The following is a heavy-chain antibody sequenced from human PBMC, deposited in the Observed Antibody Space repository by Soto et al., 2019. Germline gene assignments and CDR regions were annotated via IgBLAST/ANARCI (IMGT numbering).Heavy chain of an antibody. J-gene: IGHJ4*02. CDR3: ARQWLDSYYFDY. CDR1: GVTFSSYA. Sequence: VGSLRLSCASSGVTFSSYAMHLVRQAPGKGLEYVSAISSNGGSTYYANSVKGRFTISRDNSKNTLYLQMGSLRAEDMAVYYCARQWLDSYYFDYWGQGTLVTVSS. V-gene: IGHV3-64*01. D-gene: IGHD6-19*01. CDR2: ISSNGGST.